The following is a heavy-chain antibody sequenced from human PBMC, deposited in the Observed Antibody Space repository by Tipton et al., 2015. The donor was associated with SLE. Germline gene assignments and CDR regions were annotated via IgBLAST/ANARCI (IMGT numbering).Heavy chain of an antibody. CDR1: GGSIIRYY. CDR3: AREFLNPVTTVHYYFDL. CDR2: IYTNENT. V-gene: IGHV4-4*07. Sequence: TLSLTCTVSGGSIIRYYWCWLRPPAGGGLEWVGRIYTNENTNYNPPPKSRVTMSVDTSKNHFSLKLISVTAADTAVYYCAREFLNPVTTVHYYFDLWGRGTLVTVSS. D-gene: IGHD4-11*01. J-gene: IGHJ2*01.